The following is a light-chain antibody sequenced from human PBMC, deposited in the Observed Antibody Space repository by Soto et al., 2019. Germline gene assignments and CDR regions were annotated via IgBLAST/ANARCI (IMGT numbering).Light chain of an antibody. V-gene: IGKV3-15*01. J-gene: IGKJ5*01. CDR3: QQYNDWPIT. CDR2: SAS. Sequence: IILTQSPATLSVSPGERVTLSCRSSQSVSDNVAWYQQRPGQSPRLLMHSASARAAGLTARFSGSGSGKEFSLSIHSLQSEDFAVYLCQQYNDWPITFGPVTRLDIK. CDR1: QSVSDN.